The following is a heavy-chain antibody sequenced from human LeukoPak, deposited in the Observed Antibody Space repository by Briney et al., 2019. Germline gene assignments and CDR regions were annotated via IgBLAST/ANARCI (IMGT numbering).Heavy chain of an antibody. J-gene: IGHJ4*02. CDR1: GGSISSYY. D-gene: IGHD3-10*01. Sequence: SETLSLTCTVSGGSISSYYWSWIRQPPGKGLEWIGYIYYSGSTNYNPSLKSRVTISVDTSKNQFSLKLSSVTAADTAVYYCARVIYGSGLGYFDYWGQGTLVTVSS. V-gene: IGHV4-59*01. CDR3: ARVIYGSGLGYFDY. CDR2: IYYSGST.